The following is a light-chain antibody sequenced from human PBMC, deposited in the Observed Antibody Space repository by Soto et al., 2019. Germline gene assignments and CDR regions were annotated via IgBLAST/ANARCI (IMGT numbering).Light chain of an antibody. CDR3: QQYSTYPFT. CDR1: QGVSSY. J-gene: IGKJ3*01. Sequence: ATRLTQSPSSFSASTGDRVNITCRAAQGVSSYLAWYQQKPGRAPKLLIYAASTLQSGGPSTFSGSGSGTDFTPANSCLQSEDFATYFCQQYSTYPFTFGPGTKVDVK. V-gene: IGKV1-8*01. CDR2: AAS.